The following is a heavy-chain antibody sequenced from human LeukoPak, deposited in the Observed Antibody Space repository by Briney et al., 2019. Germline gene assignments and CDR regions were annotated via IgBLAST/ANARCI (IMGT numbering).Heavy chain of an antibody. CDR3: ARDLGPP. D-gene: IGHD3-10*01. Sequence: GGSLRLSCAASGLTFSSYAMHWVRQAPGKGLEWVAVISYDGSNKYYADSVKGRFTISRDNSKNTLYLQMNSLRAEDTAVYYCARDLGPPWGQGTLVTVSS. CDR2: ISYDGSNK. J-gene: IGHJ5*02. V-gene: IGHV3-30-3*01. CDR1: GLTFSSYA.